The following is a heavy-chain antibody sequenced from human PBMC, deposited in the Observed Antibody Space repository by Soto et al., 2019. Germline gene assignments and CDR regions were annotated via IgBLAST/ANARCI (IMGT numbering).Heavy chain of an antibody. J-gene: IGHJ6*02. V-gene: IGHV1-3*01. CDR3: ARGKGMEENYYYYGLDI. Sequence: KVSCKASGYTFTTHAMHWVRQAPGQSLEWMGWINGGTGQTKHSQRFQGRVNITRDTSASTAYMELSSLRSEDTAVYYCARGKGMEENYYYYGLDIWGQGTTVTVSS. D-gene: IGHD1-1*01. CDR2: INGGTGQT. CDR1: GYTFTTHA.